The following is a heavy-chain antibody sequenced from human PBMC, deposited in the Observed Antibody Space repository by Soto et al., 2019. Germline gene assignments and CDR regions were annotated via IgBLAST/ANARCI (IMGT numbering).Heavy chain of an antibody. V-gene: IGHV3-23*01. CDR3: AKDLRYLTGYYNDYFDY. J-gene: IGHJ4*02. Sequence: GGSLRLSCAASGFTFSSYAMSWVRQAPGKGLEWVSAISGSGGSTYYADSVKGRFTISRDNSKNTLYLQMNSLRAEDTAVYYCAKDLRYLTGYYNDYFDYWGQGTLVTVSS. D-gene: IGHD3-9*01. CDR2: ISGSGGST. CDR1: GFTFSSYA.